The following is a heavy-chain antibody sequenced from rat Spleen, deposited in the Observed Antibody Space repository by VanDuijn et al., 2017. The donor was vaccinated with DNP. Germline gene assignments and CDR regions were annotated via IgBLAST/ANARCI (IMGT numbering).Heavy chain of an antibody. CDR2: IADDGSDT. CDR3: ERTDA. CDR1: GFTFSDYN. V-gene: IGHV5-7*01. Sequence: EVQLVGSGGGVVQPGRSLKLSCAASGFTFSDYNLARVRQAPKKGLEWVATIADDGSDTNYRDSVKGRFTISRDNAKSTLYLQMDSLRSEEAATYYFERTDAWGQGTSVTVSS. J-gene: IGHJ4*01.